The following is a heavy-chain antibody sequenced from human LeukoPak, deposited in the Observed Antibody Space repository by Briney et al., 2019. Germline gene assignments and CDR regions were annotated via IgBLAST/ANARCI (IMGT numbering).Heavy chain of an antibody. J-gene: IGHJ4*02. CDR3: ARAEHYYDSSGYYDGLDY. CDR1: GFTFSSYG. CDR2: IWYDGSNK. V-gene: IGHV3-33*01. D-gene: IGHD3-22*01. Sequence: GGSLRLSCAASGFTFSSYGMHWVRQAPGKGLEWVAVIWYDGSNKYYADSVKGRFTNSRDNSKNTLYLQMSSLRAEDTAVYYCARAEHYYDSSGYYDGLDYWGQGTLVTVSS.